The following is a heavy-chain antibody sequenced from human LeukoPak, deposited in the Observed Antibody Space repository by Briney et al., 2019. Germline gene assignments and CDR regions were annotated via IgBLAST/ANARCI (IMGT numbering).Heavy chain of an antibody. D-gene: IGHD1-1*01. V-gene: IGHV4-39*01. Sequence: PSETLSLTCTVSGGSISSGGYYWGWIRQPPGKGLGWIGSIFYRGTTYYNPSLKSRVTISVDTSKNQFCLKLSSVTAADTAVYYCARHLGPGTPRGIDYWGQGTLVTVSS. CDR2: IFYRGTT. CDR1: GGSISSGGYY. J-gene: IGHJ4*02. CDR3: ARHLGPGTPRGIDY.